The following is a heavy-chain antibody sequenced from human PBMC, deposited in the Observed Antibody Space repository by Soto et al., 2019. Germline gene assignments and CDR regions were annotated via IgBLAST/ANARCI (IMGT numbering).Heavy chain of an antibody. CDR1: GYTFTGYY. D-gene: IGHD6-19*01. CDR3: ARDRGMDSSGWYEGDAFDI. J-gene: IGHJ3*02. CDR2: INPNSGGT. V-gene: IGHV1-2*04. Sequence: ASVKVSCKASGYTFTGYYMHWVRQAPGQGLERMGWINPNSGGTNYAQKYQGWVTMTRDTSISTAYMELSRLRSDDTAVYYCARDRGMDSSGWYEGDAFDIWGQGTMVTVSS.